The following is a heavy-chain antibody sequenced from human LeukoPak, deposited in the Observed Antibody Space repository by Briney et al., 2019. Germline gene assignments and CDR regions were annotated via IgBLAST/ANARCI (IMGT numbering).Heavy chain of an antibody. J-gene: IGHJ4*02. CDR2: INTDGSST. Sequence: GGSLRLSYAASGFTFTNYWMHWVRQAPGKGLVWVSHINTDGSSTNYADSVKGRFTISRDNAKNTLYLQMNSLRAEDTAVYYCARDPGAYFDYWGQGTLVTVSS. V-gene: IGHV3-74*01. D-gene: IGHD3-16*01. CDR3: ARDPGAYFDY. CDR1: GFTFTNYW.